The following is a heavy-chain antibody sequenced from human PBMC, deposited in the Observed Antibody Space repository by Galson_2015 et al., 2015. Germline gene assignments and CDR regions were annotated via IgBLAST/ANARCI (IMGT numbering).Heavy chain of an antibody. CDR2: IKRKNDGGTT. V-gene: IGHV3-15*01. Sequence: SLRLSCAASGFTFNNDWMSWARQAPGKGLEWVGRIKRKNDGGTTDYAAPVKGRFTISRDDSKNTLYLQMNNLKSEDTSVYYCTTYACSGVSCYSPGCWGQVSLVTVSS. D-gene: IGHD2-15*01. CDR3: TTYACSGVSCYSPGC. J-gene: IGHJ4*02. CDR1: GFTFNNDW.